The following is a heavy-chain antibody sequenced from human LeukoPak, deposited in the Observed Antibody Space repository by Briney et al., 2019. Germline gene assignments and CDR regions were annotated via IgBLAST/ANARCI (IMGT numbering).Heavy chain of an antibody. J-gene: IGHJ5*02. Sequence: ASVKVSCKASGYTFTGYYMHWVRQAPGQGLEWMGWINPNSGGTNYAQKFQGRVTMTRDTSISTAYMELSRLRSDDTAVYYCARGGPYYGSGSYRWFDPWGQGTLVTVSS. D-gene: IGHD3-10*01. V-gene: IGHV1-2*02. CDR1: GYTFTGYY. CDR2: INPNSGGT. CDR3: ARGGPYYGSGSYRWFDP.